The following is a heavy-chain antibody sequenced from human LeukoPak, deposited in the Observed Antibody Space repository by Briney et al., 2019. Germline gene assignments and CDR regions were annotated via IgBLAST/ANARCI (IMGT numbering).Heavy chain of an antibody. Sequence: GGSLRLSCAASGFTFSSYGMHWVRQAPGKGLEWVAFIRYDGSNKYYADSVKGRFTISRDNSKNTLYLQMNSLRAEDTAVYYCARDRGRDGYRELFDYWGQGTLVTVSS. CDR2: IRYDGSNK. D-gene: IGHD5-24*01. CDR1: GFTFSSYG. CDR3: ARDRGRDGYRELFDY. V-gene: IGHV3-30*02. J-gene: IGHJ4*02.